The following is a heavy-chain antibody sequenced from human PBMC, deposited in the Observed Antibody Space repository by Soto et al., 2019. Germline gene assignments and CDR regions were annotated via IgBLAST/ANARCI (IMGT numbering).Heavy chain of an antibody. V-gene: IGHV3-33*01. CDR1: GFTFSRHG. D-gene: IGHD4-17*01. CDR3: GRDDDYPDNGFDY. J-gene: IGHJ4*02. Sequence: QVQLVESGGGVVQPGTSLRLSCAASGFTFSRHGMHWVRQTPGKGLEWLAVILNDASGHWYADSVKGRFTISRDNFENTLYLQMNGLRLEGTAMYYCGRDDDYPDNGFDYWGQGTLVTVSS. CDR2: ILNDASGH.